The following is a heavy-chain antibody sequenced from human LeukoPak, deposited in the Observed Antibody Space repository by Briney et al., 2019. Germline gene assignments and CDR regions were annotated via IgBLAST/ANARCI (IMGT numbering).Heavy chain of an antibody. J-gene: IGHJ4*02. CDR1: GFTFSSFG. CDR3: ARANYDILGFDY. D-gene: IGHD3-9*01. CDR2: ITYDGSKK. V-gene: IGHV3-30-3*01. Sequence: GGSLRLSCAASGFTFSSFGMHWARQAPGKGLEWVAVITYDGSKKYYADSVKGRFTISRDNSKNTLYLQMNSLRAEDTAVYYCARANYDILGFDYWGQGTLVTVSS.